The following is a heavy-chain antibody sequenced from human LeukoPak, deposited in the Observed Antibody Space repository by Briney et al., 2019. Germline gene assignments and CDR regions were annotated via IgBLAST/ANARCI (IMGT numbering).Heavy chain of an antibody. Sequence: GGSLRLSCAASGFTFSSYSMNWVRQAPGKGLEWVSSISSSSSYIYYADSVKGRFTISRDNAKNSLYLQMNSLRAEDTAVYYCARDLTVVRGDLWFDPWGQGTLVTVSS. J-gene: IGHJ5*02. CDR3: ARDLTVVRGDLWFDP. D-gene: IGHD3-10*01. V-gene: IGHV3-21*01. CDR2: ISSSSSYI. CDR1: GFTFSSYS.